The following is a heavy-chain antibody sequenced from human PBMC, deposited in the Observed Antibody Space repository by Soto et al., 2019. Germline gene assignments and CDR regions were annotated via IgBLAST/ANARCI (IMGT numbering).Heavy chain of an antibody. Sequence: QVQLQESGPGLVKPSETLSLTCTVSSGSISGYYWSWIRQPPGKGLEWIGYMYNTGSTVYNPSFKGRVTISVDTSKNQFSLKLNSVTAADTAVYYCARDLWGYCGTDCYPLDVWGQGTTVTVSS. V-gene: IGHV4-59*01. J-gene: IGHJ6*02. CDR2: MYNTGST. D-gene: IGHD2-21*02. CDR1: SGSISGYY. CDR3: ARDLWGYCGTDCYPLDV.